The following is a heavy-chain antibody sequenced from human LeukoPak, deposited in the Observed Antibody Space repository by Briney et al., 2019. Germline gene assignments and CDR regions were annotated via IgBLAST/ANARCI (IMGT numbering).Heavy chain of an antibody. CDR2: IKIKTDGRPT. Sequence: GGSLRPSCAASGFAFDNAWMSWVRQAPGKGREWGGRIKIKTDGRPTAYAAPLKGRFTNSRDHSRNMLFLQLDSLKTEDTAVYYCLTEYYSDPSGDYHPEYWGRGNLVTVSS. CDR3: LTEYYSDPSGDYHPEY. CDR1: GFAFDNAW. J-gene: IGHJ4*02. V-gene: IGHV3-15*01. D-gene: IGHD2/OR15-2a*01.